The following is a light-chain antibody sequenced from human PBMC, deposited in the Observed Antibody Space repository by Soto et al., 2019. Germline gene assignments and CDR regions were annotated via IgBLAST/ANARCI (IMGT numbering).Light chain of an antibody. J-gene: IGKJ1*01. V-gene: IGKV3-20*01. CDR2: GAS. CDR3: QQYGIPPRR. CDR1: LTISSSY. Sequence: IVLTQSSDTLSLSPGDTAALSCRVSLTISSSYLAWYQQKPAQAPRLLISGASTRATGIPDRFPGRGSWADFTLTIRSLAPEDYAAYSCQQYGIPPRRFGQGTTVDIK.